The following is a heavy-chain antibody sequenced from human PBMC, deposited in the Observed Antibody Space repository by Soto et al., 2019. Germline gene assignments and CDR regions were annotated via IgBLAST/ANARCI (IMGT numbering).Heavy chain of an antibody. Sequence: GGSNRVPSGAAWFNFRGYGVHWVRQDPGKGLEWVAVISYDGSNKYYADSVKGRFTISRDNSKNTLYLQMNSLRAEDTAVYYCAKDKSASKSAAPDYWGQGTLVTVSS. CDR1: WFNFRGYG. V-gene: IGHV3-30*18. D-gene: IGHD2-2*01. CDR2: ISYDGSNK. J-gene: IGHJ4*02. CDR3: AKDKSASKSAAPDY.